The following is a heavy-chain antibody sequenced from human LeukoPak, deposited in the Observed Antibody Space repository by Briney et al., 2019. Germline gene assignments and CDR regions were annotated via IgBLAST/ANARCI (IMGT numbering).Heavy chain of an antibody. Sequence: ASVKVSCKVSGYTLTELSVHWVRQAPGKGLEWMGGFDPEDGETIYAQKFQGRVTMTEDTSTDTAYMELSSLRSEDTAVYYCATQVPANGGNWFDPWGQGTLVTVSS. D-gene: IGHD2-2*01. J-gene: IGHJ5*02. V-gene: IGHV1-24*01. CDR1: GYTLTELS. CDR3: ATQVPANGGNWFDP. CDR2: FDPEDGET.